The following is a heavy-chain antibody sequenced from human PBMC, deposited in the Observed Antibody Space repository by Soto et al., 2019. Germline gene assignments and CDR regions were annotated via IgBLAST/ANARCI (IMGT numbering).Heavy chain of an antibody. V-gene: IGHV3-23*01. CDR2: MTGSGGDI. D-gene: IGHD2-21*02. CDR3: AKDAVYGDGLWLAGN. CDR1: GFSVSRYA. J-gene: IGHJ4*02. Sequence: GGSLRLSCAASGFSVSRYAMMWVRQPPGKGQEWVAGMTGSGGDIRYADPVKGRFTISKDNSKNTLYLQTNSLRAEDTAIYYCAKDAVYGDGLWLAGNWGQGTLVTVSS.